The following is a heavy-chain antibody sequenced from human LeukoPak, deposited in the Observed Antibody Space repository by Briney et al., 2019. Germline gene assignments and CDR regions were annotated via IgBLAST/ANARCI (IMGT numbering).Heavy chain of an antibody. J-gene: IGHJ4*02. CDR2: TRYDESNK. CDR3: AKEELLAWFDY. D-gene: IGHD1-26*01. Sequence: PGGSLRLSCAASGFTFSSYGMHWVRQAPGKGLEWVTFTRYDESNKYYADSVKGRFTISRDNSKNTLYLQMNSLRAEDTAVYYCAKEELLAWFDYWGQGTLVTVSS. CDR1: GFTFSSYG. V-gene: IGHV3-30*02.